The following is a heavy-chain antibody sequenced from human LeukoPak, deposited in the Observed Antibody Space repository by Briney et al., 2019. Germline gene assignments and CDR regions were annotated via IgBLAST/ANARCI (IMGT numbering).Heavy chain of an antibody. CDR3: AREGFTMMVVSKAYYFDC. V-gene: IGHV3-30*09. CDR2: ISYGGNNK. D-gene: IGHD3-22*01. Sequence: PGGSLRLSCAASGFTFRNYAMHWVRQAPGKGLEWVALISYGGNNKYYADSVKGRFAISKDKSKNTLFLQMNSLRAEDTAVYYCAREGFTMMVVSKAYYFDCWGQGTLVTVSS. J-gene: IGHJ4*02. CDR1: GFTFRNYA.